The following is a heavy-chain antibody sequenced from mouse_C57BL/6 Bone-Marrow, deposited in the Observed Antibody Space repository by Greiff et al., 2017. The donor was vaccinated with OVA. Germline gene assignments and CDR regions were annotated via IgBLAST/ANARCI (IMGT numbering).Heavy chain of an antibody. D-gene: IGHD2-4*01. CDR1: GFSFNTYA. V-gene: IGHV10-1*01. CDR2: IRSKSNNYAT. CDR3: VRQGDYDIAY. J-gene: IGHJ3*01. Sequence: DVKLVESGGGLVQPKGSLKLSCAASGFSFNTYAMNWVRQAPGKGLEWVARIRSKSNNYATYYADSVKDRFTISRDDSESMLYLQMNNLKTEDTAMYYCVRQGDYDIAYGGQGTLVTVSA.